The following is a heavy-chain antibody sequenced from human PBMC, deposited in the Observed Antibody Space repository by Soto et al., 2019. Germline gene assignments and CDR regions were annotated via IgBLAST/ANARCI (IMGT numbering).Heavy chain of an antibody. J-gene: IGHJ4*02. CDR1: GGSISSYY. V-gene: IGHV4-59*01. CDR2: IYYSGST. Sequence: SETLSLTCTVSGGSISSYYWSWIRQPPGKGLEWIGYIYYSGSTNYNPPLKSRVTISVDTSKNQFSLKLSSVTAADTAVYYCARGSTWYLGGFDYWGQGTLVTVSA. CDR3: ARGSTWYLGGFDY. D-gene: IGHD6-13*01.